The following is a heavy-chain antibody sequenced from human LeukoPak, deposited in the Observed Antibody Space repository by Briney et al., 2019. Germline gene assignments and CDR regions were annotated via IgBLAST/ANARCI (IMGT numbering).Heavy chain of an antibody. V-gene: IGHV4-31*03. CDR3: ARLSEDSSYYCGMDV. J-gene: IGHJ6*02. Sequence: SQTLSLTCTVSGGSISSGGYYWSWIRQHPGKGLEWIGYVYYSGTTYYNPSLKSRVTISVDTSKNQFSLKLSSVTAADTAVYYCARLSEDSSYYCGMDVWGQGTTVTVSS. CDR2: VYYSGTT. D-gene: IGHD6-6*01. CDR1: GGSISSGGYY.